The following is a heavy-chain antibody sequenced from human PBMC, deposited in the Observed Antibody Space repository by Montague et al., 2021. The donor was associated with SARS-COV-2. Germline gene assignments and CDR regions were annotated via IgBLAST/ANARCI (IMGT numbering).Heavy chain of an antibody. CDR1: GGSISSGSHY. D-gene: IGHD3-10*01. CDR3: VRGVTTARAIISYCDY. V-gene: IGHV4-39*07. J-gene: IGHJ4*02. Sequence: SETLSLTCTVSGGSISSGSHYWGYIRQPPGEGLEWLGSIYYSGTTYYSPSLKSRVTMSVHTSKNQFSLNLNSVTAADTAVYYCVRGVTTARAIISYCDYWGQGTLVTVAS. CDR2: IYYSGTT.